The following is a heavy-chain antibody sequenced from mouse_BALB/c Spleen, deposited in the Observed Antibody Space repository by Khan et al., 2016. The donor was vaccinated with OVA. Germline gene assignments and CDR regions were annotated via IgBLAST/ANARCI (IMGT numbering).Heavy chain of an antibody. CDR1: GYTFTNYV. CDR3: AREASSWDFSLPY. D-gene: IGHD4-1*01. Sequence: VQLQQSGPELVEPGASVKMSCKASGYTFTNYVMHWVKQKPGQGLEWIGYINPYNAGTRYNEKFKGKATLTSDISSTTAYMELSRLTSADSAVYCCAREASSWDFSLPYWGQGTLVTGSA. J-gene: IGHJ3*01. V-gene: IGHV1S136*01. CDR2: INPYNAGT.